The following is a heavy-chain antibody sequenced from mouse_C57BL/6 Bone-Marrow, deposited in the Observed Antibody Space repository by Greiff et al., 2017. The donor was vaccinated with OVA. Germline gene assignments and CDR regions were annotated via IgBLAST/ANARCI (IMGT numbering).Heavy chain of an antibody. CDR3: ARYYYGSSFDY. D-gene: IGHD1-1*01. Sequence: EVKLQESGGGLVKPGGSLKLSCAASGFTFSSYAMSWVRQTPEKRLEWVATISDGGGYTYYPDNVKGRFTFSRDNAKNNLYLQMIHLKSEDTAMDYCARYYYGSSFDYWGQGTTLTVSS. CDR1: GFTFSSYA. CDR2: ISDGGGYT. J-gene: IGHJ2*01. V-gene: IGHV5-4*03.